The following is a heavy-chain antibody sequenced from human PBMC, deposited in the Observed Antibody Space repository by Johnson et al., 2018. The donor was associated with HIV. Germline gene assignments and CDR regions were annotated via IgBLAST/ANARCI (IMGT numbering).Heavy chain of an antibody. CDR2: ISHDGSNE. V-gene: IGHV3-30*04. CDR1: GFTFSSYP. D-gene: IGHD2-21*01. CDR3: AKGGGCGGDCYSGYDAFDI. J-gene: IGHJ3*02. Sequence: QVQLVESGGGVVQPGRSLRLSCAASGFTFSSYPMHWVRQATGKGLEWVAVISHDGSNEYNADSVKGRFTISRDNSKNTLYLQMNSLRVEDTAVYYCAKGGGCGGDCYSGYDAFDIWGRGTMVTVSS.